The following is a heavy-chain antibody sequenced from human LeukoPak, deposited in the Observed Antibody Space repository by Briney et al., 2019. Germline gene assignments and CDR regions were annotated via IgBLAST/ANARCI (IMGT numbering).Heavy chain of an antibody. CDR3: ARAPYYYGMDV. V-gene: IGHV3-20*01. CDR1: GFTFSSAW. Sequence: GGSLRLSCAASGFTFSSAWMNWVRQAPGKGLEWVSGINWNGGSTGYADSVKGRFTISRDNAKKSLYLQMNSLRAEDTAFYHCARAPYYYGMDVWGQGTTVTVSS. CDR2: INWNGGST. J-gene: IGHJ6*02.